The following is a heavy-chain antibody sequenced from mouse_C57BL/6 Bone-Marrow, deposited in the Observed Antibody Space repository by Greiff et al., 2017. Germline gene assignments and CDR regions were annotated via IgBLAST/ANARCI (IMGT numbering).Heavy chain of an antibody. CDR3: ANWDGKGYYAMDY. J-gene: IGHJ4*01. CDR2: INPNNGGT. V-gene: IGHV1-26*01. CDR1: GYTFTDYY. D-gene: IGHD2-1*01. Sequence: EVQLQQSGPELVKPGASVKISCKASGYTFTDYYMNWVKQSHGKSLEWIGDINPNNGGTSYNQKFKGKATLTVDKSSSTAYMELRSLTSEDSAVYYGANWDGKGYYAMDYWGQGTSVTGSS.